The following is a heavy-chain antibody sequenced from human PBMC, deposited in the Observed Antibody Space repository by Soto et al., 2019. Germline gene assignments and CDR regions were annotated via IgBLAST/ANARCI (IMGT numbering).Heavy chain of an antibody. D-gene: IGHD1-26*01. CDR3: ARVPWELLTPDPYYFDY. J-gene: IGHJ4*02. CDR2: VSYDGSNK. Sequence: QVQLVESGGGVVQPGRSLGLSCAASGFTFSSYAMHWVRQAPGKGLEWVAIVSYDGSNKDYADSVKGRFTISRDNSKNTLYLQMNSLRVEDAAVYCARVPWELLTPDPYYFDYWGQGTLVAVSS. V-gene: IGHV3-30-3*01. CDR1: GFTFSSYA.